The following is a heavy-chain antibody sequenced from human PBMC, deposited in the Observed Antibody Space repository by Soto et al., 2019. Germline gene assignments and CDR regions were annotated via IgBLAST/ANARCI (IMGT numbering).Heavy chain of an antibody. J-gene: IGHJ6*02. D-gene: IGHD3-3*01. CDR1: GFTFSNAW. Sequence: GGSLRLSCAASGFTFSNAWMNWVRQAPGKGLEWVGRIKSKTDGGTTDYAAPVKGRFTISRDDSKNTLYLQMNSLKTEDTAVYYCTTCDFGVVIIPYYYGMDVWGQGTTVTVSS. CDR3: TTCDFGVVIIPYYYGMDV. CDR2: IKSKTDGGTT. V-gene: IGHV3-15*07.